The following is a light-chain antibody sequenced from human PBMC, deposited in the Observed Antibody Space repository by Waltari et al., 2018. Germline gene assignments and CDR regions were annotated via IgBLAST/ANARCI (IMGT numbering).Light chain of an antibody. CDR1: QSIANY. CDR2: AAS. Sequence: DVQMTQSPSSLSASVGDRVTITCRASQSIANYLNWYQQKPGKVPKLLIYAASSLHSGVPSRFSGSGSGTEFTLTITNLQPEDFATYYCQHLNSYPLNFGGGTKVEIK. J-gene: IGKJ4*01. V-gene: IGKV1-39*01. CDR3: QHLNSYPLN.